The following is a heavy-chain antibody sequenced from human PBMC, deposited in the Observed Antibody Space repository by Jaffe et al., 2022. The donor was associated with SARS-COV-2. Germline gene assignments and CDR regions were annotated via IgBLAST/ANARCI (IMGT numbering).Heavy chain of an antibody. Sequence: QVQLVQSGAEVKKPGASVKVSCKASGYTFTSYDINWVRQATGQGLEWMGWMNPNSGNTGYAQKFQGRVTMTRNTSISTAYMELSSLRSEDTAVYYCASGRGRDKDYYDSSGYLAPYYYYYMDVWGKGTTVTVSS. CDR1: GYTFTSYD. J-gene: IGHJ6*03. D-gene: IGHD3-22*01. CDR3: ASGRGRDKDYYDSSGYLAPYYYYYMDV. CDR2: MNPNSGNT. V-gene: IGHV1-8*01.